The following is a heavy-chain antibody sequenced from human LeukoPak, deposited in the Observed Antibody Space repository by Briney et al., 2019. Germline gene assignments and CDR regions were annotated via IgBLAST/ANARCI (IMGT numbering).Heavy chain of an antibody. Sequence: SETLSLTCTVSGGSISSGGYYWSWIRQHPGKGLERIGNLYNSGTTYYNPSLKSQVTISVDTSKNQFSLKLSSVTAADTAMYYCARLYYYESSGYWNYFDYWGQGTLVTVSS. V-gene: IGHV4-31*01. CDR1: GGSISSGGYY. CDR2: LYNSGTT. D-gene: IGHD3-22*01. J-gene: IGHJ4*02. CDR3: ARLYYYESSGYWNYFDY.